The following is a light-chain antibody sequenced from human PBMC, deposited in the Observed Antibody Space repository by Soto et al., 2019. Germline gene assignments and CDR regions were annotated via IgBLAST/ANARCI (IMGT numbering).Light chain of an antibody. Sequence: DIQMTQSPSTLSASVGDRVTITCRASQSISSWLAWYQQKPGKAPKLLVFAVSSLPRGVPSRFGGSGSGTDFSLTIYSLQPEDFATYYCQQTHSFPWTFGQGTKVDIK. CDR2: AVS. CDR1: QSISSW. CDR3: QQTHSFPWT. V-gene: IGKV1-12*01. J-gene: IGKJ1*01.